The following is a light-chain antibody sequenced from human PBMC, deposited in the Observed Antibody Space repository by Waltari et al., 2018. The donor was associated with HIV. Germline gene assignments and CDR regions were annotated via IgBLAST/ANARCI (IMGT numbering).Light chain of an antibody. J-gene: IGLJ2*01. V-gene: IGLV1-44*01. CDR3: AAWDDSLNGPV. CDR1: SPKPGSNS. Sequence: QSVLTQSPSASGTPGQRVIISCSRSSPKPGSNSENWYQQLPGTAPKLLIYSHNERPSGVPDRFSGSKSGTSASLAISGLQSEDEADYHCAAWDDSLNGPVFGGGTKLTVL. CDR2: SHN.